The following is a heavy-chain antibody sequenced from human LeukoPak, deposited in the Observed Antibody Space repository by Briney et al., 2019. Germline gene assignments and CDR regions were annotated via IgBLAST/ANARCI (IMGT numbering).Heavy chain of an antibody. D-gene: IGHD3-10*01. J-gene: IGHJ4*02. CDR2: ISGSGDTT. CDR1: GFTFSTYG. Sequence: GGSLRLSCAASGFTFSTYGFSWVRQAPGKGLEWVSRISGSGDTTNYADSVKGRLTISRDKSRNTVYLQMDSLRADDTAVYYCARGRNFGSGSYVFDYWGQGTLVTVSS. V-gene: IGHV3-23*01. CDR3: ARGRNFGSGSYVFDY.